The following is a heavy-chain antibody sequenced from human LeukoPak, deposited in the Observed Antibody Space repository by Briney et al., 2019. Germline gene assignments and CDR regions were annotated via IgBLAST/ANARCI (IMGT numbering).Heavy chain of an antibody. CDR1: GFIFSSHA. Sequence: GGSLRLSCAASGFIFSSHAMIWVRQAPGKGLEWVANIKQDGSEKYYVDSVKGRFTISRDNAKNSLFLQMNSLRAEDTAVYFCARDFWYYYDSSGYDAFDIWGQGTMVTVSS. CDR3: ARDFWYYYDSSGYDAFDI. D-gene: IGHD3-22*01. CDR2: IKQDGSEK. V-gene: IGHV3-7*01. J-gene: IGHJ3*02.